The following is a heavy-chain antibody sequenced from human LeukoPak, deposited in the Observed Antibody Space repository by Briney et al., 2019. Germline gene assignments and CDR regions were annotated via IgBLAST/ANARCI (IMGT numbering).Heavy chain of an antibody. CDR2: IYYIGST. D-gene: IGHD3-10*01. Sequence: SETLSLTCTVSGGSISSYYWSWIRQPPGKGLEWIGYIYYIGSTNYNPSLKSRVTISVDTSKNQFSLKLSSVTAADTAVYYCATTRREDGSGSFDYWGQGTLVTVSS. CDR1: GGSISSYY. J-gene: IGHJ4*02. CDR3: ATTRREDGSGSFDY. V-gene: IGHV4-59*08.